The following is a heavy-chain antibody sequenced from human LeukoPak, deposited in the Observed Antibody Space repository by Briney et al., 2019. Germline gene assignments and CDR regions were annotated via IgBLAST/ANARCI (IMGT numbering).Heavy chain of an antibody. CDR1: GGSISSGSYY. CDR3: ASLWSPTAPFDI. CDR2: IYTSGST. V-gene: IGHV4-61*02. Sequence: SETLSLTCTVSGGSISSGSYYWSWIRQPAGKGLEWVGRIYTSGSTNYNPSLKSRVTISVDTSKNQFSLKLSSVTAADTAVYYCASLWSPTAPFDIWGQGTMVTVSS. D-gene: IGHD2-21*01. J-gene: IGHJ3*02.